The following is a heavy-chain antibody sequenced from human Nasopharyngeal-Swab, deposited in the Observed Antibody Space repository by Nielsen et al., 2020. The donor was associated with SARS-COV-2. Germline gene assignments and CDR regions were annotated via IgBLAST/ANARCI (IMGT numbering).Heavy chain of an antibody. V-gene: IGHV4-39*01. CDR3: ARRPYYDFWSGYYTGFDP. CDR2: IYYSGST. Sequence: SETLSLTCTVSGGSISSSSYYWGWIRQPPGKGLEWIGSIYYSGSTYYNPSLKSRVTISVDTSKNQFSLKLSSVTAADTAVYYCARRPYYDFWSGYYTGFDPWGQGTLVTVSS. CDR1: GGSISSSSYY. D-gene: IGHD3-3*01. J-gene: IGHJ5*02.